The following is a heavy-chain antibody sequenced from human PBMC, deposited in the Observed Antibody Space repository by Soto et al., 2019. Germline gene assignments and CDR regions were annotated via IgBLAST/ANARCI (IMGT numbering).Heavy chain of an antibody. Sequence: SETLSLTCTVSGGSISSSSYYWGWIRQPPGKGLEWIGRIYHSGSTYYNTSLKSRVTISVDTSKNQFSLKLSSVTAADTAVYYCARASYYDFWSDYFYYFDYWGQGTLVTVSS. CDR1: GGSISSSSYY. V-gene: IGHV4-39*07. J-gene: IGHJ4*02. D-gene: IGHD3-3*01. CDR3: ARASYYDFWSDYFYYFDY. CDR2: IYHSGST.